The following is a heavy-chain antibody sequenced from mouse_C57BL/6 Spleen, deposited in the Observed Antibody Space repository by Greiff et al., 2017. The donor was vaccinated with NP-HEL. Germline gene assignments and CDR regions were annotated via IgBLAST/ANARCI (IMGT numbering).Heavy chain of an antibody. CDR3: ARSGTTVVAHWYFDV. CDR2: IYPRSGNT. V-gene: IGHV1-81*01. CDR1: GYTFTSYG. Sequence: VQLQESGAELARPGASVKLSCKASGYTFTSYGISWVKQRTGQGLEWIGEIYPRSGNTYYNEKFKGKATLTADKSSSTAYMELRSLTSEDSAVYFRARSGTTVVAHWYFDVWGTGTTVTVSS. D-gene: IGHD1-1*01. J-gene: IGHJ1*03.